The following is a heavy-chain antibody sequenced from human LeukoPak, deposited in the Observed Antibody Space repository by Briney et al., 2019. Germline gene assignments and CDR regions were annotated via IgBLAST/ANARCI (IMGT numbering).Heavy chain of an antibody. Sequence: SETLSLTCTVSGGSISSYYWSWIRQPPGKGLEWIGYIYYTGSTNYNPSLKSRVTISADTTKNQFSLKLTSVTAADTAVYYCARQAHCTSDLCYPFDYWGQGTLVTVSS. V-gene: IGHV4-59*08. CDR3: ARQAHCTSDLCYPFDY. CDR1: GGSISSYY. D-gene: IGHD2-8*01. J-gene: IGHJ4*02. CDR2: IYYTGST.